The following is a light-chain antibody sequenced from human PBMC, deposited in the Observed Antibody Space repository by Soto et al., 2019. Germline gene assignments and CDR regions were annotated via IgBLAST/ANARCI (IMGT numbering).Light chain of an antibody. J-gene: IGLJ1*01. CDR2: EGD. V-gene: IGLV2-23*01. Sequence: QSALTQPASVSGSSGQSITISCTGTSSDVGSYNLVSWHQHHPGKAPKLIIYEGDKRPSGVSNRFSGSKSGNTASLTISGLQAEDEADYYCAAWDDSLNGYVFGTGTKVTVL. CDR3: AAWDDSLNGYV. CDR1: SSDVGSYNL.